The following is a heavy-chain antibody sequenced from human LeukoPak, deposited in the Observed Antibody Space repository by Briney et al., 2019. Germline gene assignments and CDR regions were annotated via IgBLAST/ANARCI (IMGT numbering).Heavy chain of an antibody. CDR2: ISAYNGDT. CDR3: ARAGSTAFGIIIIRDFDY. V-gene: IGHV1-18*01. D-gene: IGHD3-10*01. Sequence: ASVKVSCKASGYTFTSYVMSWVRQAPGQGLEWMGWISAYNGDTNYAQKFQGRVTMTTDTSTSTAYMEVRSLRSDDTAVYYCARAGSTAFGIIIIRDFDYWGQGTLVTVSS. CDR1: GYTFTSYV. J-gene: IGHJ4*02.